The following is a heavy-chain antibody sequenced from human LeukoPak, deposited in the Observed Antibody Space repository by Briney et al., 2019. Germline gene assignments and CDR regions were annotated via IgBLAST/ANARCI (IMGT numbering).Heavy chain of an antibody. Sequence: SQTLSLTCAVSGGSISSGGYSWSWIRQPPGKGLEWIGYIYHSGSAYYNPSLKSRVTISVDRSKNQFSLKLSSVTAADTAVYYCARGPAIVVVITPYFDYWGQGTLVTVSS. CDR2: IYHSGSA. CDR1: GGSISSGGYS. D-gene: IGHD3-22*01. CDR3: ARGPAIVVVITPYFDY. J-gene: IGHJ4*02. V-gene: IGHV4-30-2*01.